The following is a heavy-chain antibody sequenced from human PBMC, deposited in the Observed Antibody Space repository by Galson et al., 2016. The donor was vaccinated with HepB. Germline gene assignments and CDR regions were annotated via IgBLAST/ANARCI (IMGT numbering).Heavy chain of an antibody. J-gene: IGHJ6*02. CDR3: AKEGTIFGVVPYGMDV. CDR1: RFTFSSYA. V-gene: IGHV3-23*01. CDR2: ISGSVGST. D-gene: IGHD3-3*01. Sequence: SLRLSCAASRFTFSSYAMSWVRQAPGKGLEWVSVISGSVGSTYYADSVKGRFTISRDNSKNTLYLQMNSLRAEDAAVYYCAKEGTIFGVVPYGMDVWGQGTKVIVSS.